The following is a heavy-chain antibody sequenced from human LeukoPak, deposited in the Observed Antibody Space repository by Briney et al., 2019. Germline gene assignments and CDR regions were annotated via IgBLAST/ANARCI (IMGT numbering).Heavy chain of an antibody. CDR2: ISGSGGST. Sequence: GGSLRLSCAATGFTFSSYAMSWVRQAPGKGLEWVSAISGSGGSTYYADSVKGRFTISRDNSKNTLYLQMNSLRAEDTAVYYCARMGAAAGTDYWGQGTLVTVSS. D-gene: IGHD6-13*01. V-gene: IGHV3-23*01. J-gene: IGHJ4*02. CDR3: ARMGAAAGTDY. CDR1: GFTFSSYA.